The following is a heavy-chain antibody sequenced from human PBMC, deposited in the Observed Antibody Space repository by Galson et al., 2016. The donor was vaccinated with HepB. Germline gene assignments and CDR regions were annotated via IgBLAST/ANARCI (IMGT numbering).Heavy chain of an antibody. D-gene: IGHD6-19*01. CDR1: GFTFSRFW. CDR2: IKQDGSEK. CDR3: ARSGIAVAYGMDV. Sequence: SLRLSCAASGFTFSRFWMSWVRQAPGKGLEWVANIKQDGSEKYSVDSVKGRFTISRDNAKNSLYLQMNSLSAEDTAVYYCARSGIAVAYGMDVWGQGTTVTVSS. J-gene: IGHJ6*02. V-gene: IGHV3-7*01.